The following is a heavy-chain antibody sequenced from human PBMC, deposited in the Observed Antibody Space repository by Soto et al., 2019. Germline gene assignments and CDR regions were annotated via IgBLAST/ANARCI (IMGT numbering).Heavy chain of an antibody. J-gene: IGHJ6*02. CDR1: GFTFSNAW. D-gene: IGHD6-19*01. V-gene: IGHV3-15*07. CDR2: IKSKTDGGTT. CDR3: TTGWLVRGGMDV. Sequence: GGSPRLSCAASGFTFSNAWMNWVRQAPGKGLEWVGRIKSKTDGGTTDYAAPVKGRFTISRDDSKNTLYLQMNSLKTEDTAVYYCTTGWLVRGGMDVWGQGTTVTVSS.